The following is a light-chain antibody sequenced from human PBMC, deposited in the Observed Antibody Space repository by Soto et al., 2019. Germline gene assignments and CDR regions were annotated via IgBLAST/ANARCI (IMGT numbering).Light chain of an antibody. CDR2: DAS. J-gene: IGKJ2*01. CDR1: QSVSTY. CDR3: QQGSNWPRT. Sequence: EIVLTQSPATLSLSPGYGATLSCRASQSVSTYLAWYQQRPGQAPRLLIYDASNRATGVPARFSGSGSGTDFTLTISSLEPEDFAIYYCQQGSNWPRTFGQGTKLAIK. V-gene: IGKV3-11*01.